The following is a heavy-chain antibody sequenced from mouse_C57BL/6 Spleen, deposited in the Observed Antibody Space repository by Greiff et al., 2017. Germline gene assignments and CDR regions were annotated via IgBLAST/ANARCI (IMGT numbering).Heavy chain of an antibody. Sequence: EVHLVESGPGLVKPSQSLSLTCSVTGYSITSGYYWNWIRQFPGNKLEWMGYISYDGSNNYNPSLKNRISITRDTSKNQFFLKLNSVTTEDTATYYCARGYYGSSYGWYFDVWGTGTTVTVSS. CDR1: GYSITSGYY. V-gene: IGHV3-6*01. CDR2: ISYDGSN. J-gene: IGHJ1*03. CDR3: ARGYYGSSYGWYFDV. D-gene: IGHD1-1*01.